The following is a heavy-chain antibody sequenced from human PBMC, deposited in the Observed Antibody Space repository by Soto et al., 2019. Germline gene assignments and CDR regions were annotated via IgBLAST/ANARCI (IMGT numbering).Heavy chain of an antibody. CDR1: GGTFSSYA. CDR3: ATSPYLYGGDYLNYYYYGMDV. J-gene: IGHJ6*02. V-gene: IGHV1-69*01. D-gene: IGHD4-17*01. CDR2: IIPIFGTA. Sequence: QVQLVQSGAEVKKPGSSVKVSCKASGGTFSSYAISWVRQAPGQGPEWMGGIIPIFGTANYAQKFQGRVTITADESTSTAYMELSSLRSEDTAVYYCATSPYLYGGDYLNYYYYGMDVWGQGTTVTVSS.